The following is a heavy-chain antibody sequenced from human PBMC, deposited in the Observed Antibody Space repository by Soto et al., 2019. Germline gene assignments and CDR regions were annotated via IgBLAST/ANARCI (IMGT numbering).Heavy chain of an antibody. CDR2: ISGSGDNT. D-gene: IGHD6-19*01. J-gene: IGHJ4*02. V-gene: IGHV3-23*01. Sequence: EVQLLESGGGLVQPGGSLRLSCAASGFTFSSYAMSWVRQAPGKGLEWVSAISGSGDNTYYADSVKGRFTISRDNPKKRLYLQMNGLRPEDTAVYYCAKVGGGGWSAARHIDYWGQGTLVTVSS. CDR3: AKVGGGGWSAARHIDY. CDR1: GFTFSSYA.